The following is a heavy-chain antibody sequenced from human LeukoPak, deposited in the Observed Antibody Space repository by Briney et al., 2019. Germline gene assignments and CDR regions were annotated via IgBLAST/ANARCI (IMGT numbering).Heavy chain of an antibody. CDR1: GFTFSSYS. Sequence: GGSLRLSCAASGFTFSSYSMNWVRQAPGKGLEWVSSISSSSSYIYYADSVKGRFTISRDNAKNSLYLQMNSLRAEDTAVYYCARGTVVVVAATRVWYYYYMDVWGKGTTVTVSS. CDR2: ISSSSSYI. CDR3: ARGTVVVVAATRVWYYYYMDV. J-gene: IGHJ6*03. D-gene: IGHD2-15*01. V-gene: IGHV3-21*01.